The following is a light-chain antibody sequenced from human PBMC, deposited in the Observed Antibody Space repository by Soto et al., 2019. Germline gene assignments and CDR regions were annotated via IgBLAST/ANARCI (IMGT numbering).Light chain of an antibody. Sequence: EIVLTQSPGTLSLSPGERATLSCRASQSVNSRYLAWYQQKPGQAPNLLIYGTSSRATGIPDRFSGSGSGTDFTLTIVSLKAEDWEVDSCHLYINARRTLGDGTKVDIK. CDR3: HLYINARRT. CDR1: QSVNSRY. CDR2: GTS. J-gene: IGKJ4*02. V-gene: IGKV3-20*01.